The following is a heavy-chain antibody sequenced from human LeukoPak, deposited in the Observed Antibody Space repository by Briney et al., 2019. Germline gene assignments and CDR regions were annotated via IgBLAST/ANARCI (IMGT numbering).Heavy chain of an antibody. CDR2: INHSGST. CDR3: AREGIAVAGQEFDY. Sequence: SETLSLTCAVYGGSFSGYYWSWIRQPPGKGLEWIGEINHSGSTNYNPSLKSRVTISVDTSKNQFSLKLSSVTAADTAVYYCAREGIAVAGQEFDYWGQGTLVTVSS. J-gene: IGHJ4*02. CDR1: GGSFSGYY. V-gene: IGHV4-34*01. D-gene: IGHD6-19*01.